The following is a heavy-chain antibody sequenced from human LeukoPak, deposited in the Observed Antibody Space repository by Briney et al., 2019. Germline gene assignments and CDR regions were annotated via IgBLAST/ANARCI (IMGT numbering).Heavy chain of an antibody. Sequence: ASVKVSCKASGYTFTSYGISWVRQAPGQGLEWMGWISAYNGNTNYAQKLQGRVTMTTDTSTSTAYMELRSLRSDDTAVYYCTRVGGYYPSHWYFDLWGRGTLVTVSS. CDR2: ISAYNGNT. CDR3: TRVGGYYPSHWYFDL. V-gene: IGHV1-18*01. D-gene: IGHD3-22*01. CDR1: GYTFTSYG. J-gene: IGHJ2*01.